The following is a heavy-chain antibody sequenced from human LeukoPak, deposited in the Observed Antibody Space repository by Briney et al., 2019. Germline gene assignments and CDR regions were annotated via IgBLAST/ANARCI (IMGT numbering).Heavy chain of an antibody. CDR2: IYYSGST. D-gene: IGHD3-3*01. V-gene: IGHV4-59*01. Sequence: SETLSLTRTVSGGSISSYYWSWIRQPPGKGLEWIGYIYYSGSTNYNPSLKSRVTISVDTSKNQFSLKLSSVTAADTAVYYCARMSDFWSGYRSGYYFDYWGQGTLVTVSS. J-gene: IGHJ4*02. CDR3: ARMSDFWSGYRSGYYFDY. CDR1: GGSISSYY.